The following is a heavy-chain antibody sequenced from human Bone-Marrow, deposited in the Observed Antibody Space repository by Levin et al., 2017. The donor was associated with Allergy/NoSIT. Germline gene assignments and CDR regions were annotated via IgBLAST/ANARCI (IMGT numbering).Heavy chain of an antibody. J-gene: IGHJ4*02. CDR1: GFTFSSHG. V-gene: IGHV3-33*01. Sequence: GESLKISCAASGFTFSSHGMHWVRQAPGKGLEWVAVIYYDGSYKYYADSVKGRFTISRDNSKDTLYLQMNSLRAGDTAVYYCALAGYSRPLLPSYLDSWGLGTLVAVSS. CDR2: IYYDGSYK. CDR3: ALAGYSRPLLPSYLDS. D-gene: IGHD2-21*01.